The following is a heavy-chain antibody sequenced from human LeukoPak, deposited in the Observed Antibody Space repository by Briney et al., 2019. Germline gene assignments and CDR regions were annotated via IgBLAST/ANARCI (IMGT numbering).Heavy chain of an antibody. CDR1: GFTFSSYS. D-gene: IGHD3-3*01. V-gene: IGHV3-48*04. CDR2: ISSSGNTI. CDR3: ARPAYYDFWSGYSTYFDY. Sequence: PGGSLRLSCAASGFTFSSYSMNWVRQAPGKGLEWVSYISSSGNTIYYADSMKGRFTISRDNAKNSLYLQMNSLRAGDTAVYYCARPAYYDFWSGYSTYFDYWGQGTLVTVSS. J-gene: IGHJ4*02.